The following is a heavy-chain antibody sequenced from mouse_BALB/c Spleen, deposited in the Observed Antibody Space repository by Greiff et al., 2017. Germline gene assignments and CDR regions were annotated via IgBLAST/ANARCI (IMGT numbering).Heavy chain of an antibody. Sequence: EAHLVESGGGLVKPGGSLKLSCAASGFTFSDYYMYWVRQTPEKRLEWVATISDGGSYTYYPDSVKGRFTISRDNAKNNLYLQMSSLKSEDTAMYYCARDRGYGNYGFAYWGQGTLVTVSA. CDR2: ISDGGSYT. D-gene: IGHD2-10*02. J-gene: IGHJ3*01. V-gene: IGHV5-4*02. CDR1: GFTFSDYY. CDR3: ARDRGYGNYGFAY.